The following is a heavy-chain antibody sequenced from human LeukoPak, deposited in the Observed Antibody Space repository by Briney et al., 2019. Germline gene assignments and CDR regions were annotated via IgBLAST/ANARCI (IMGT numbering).Heavy chain of an antibody. Sequence: PSEPLSLTCTVSGGSIISGDYYWSWIRQHPGKGLEWIGNIYYSGSTYYNPSLKSRVTISVDTSKSQFSLKLSSVTAADTAVYYCAREGYDSSYYYYLDYWGQGTLVTVSS. CDR3: AREGYDSSYYYYLDY. J-gene: IGHJ4*02. D-gene: IGHD3-22*01. V-gene: IGHV4-31*03. CDR2: IYYSGST. CDR1: GGSIISGDYY.